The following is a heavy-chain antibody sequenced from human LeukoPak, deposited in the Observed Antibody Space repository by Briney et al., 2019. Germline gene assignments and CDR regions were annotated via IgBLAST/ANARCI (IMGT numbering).Heavy chain of an antibody. Sequence: PGGSLRLSCAASGFTFSSYAMSWVRQAPGKGLERVSAISGSGGSTYYADSVKGRFTISRDNSKNTLYLQMNSLRAEDTAVYYCAKDSTVRGVIDYWGQGTLVTVSS. CDR3: AKDSTVRGVIDY. CDR2: ISGSGGST. CDR1: GFTFSSYA. V-gene: IGHV3-23*01. D-gene: IGHD3-10*01. J-gene: IGHJ4*02.